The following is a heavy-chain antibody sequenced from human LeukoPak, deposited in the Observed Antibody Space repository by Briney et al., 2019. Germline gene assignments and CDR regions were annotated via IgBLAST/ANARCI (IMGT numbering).Heavy chain of an antibody. CDR1: GWSFSGYY. J-gene: IGHJ5*02. V-gene: IGHV4-34*01. CDR2: INHSGST. Sequence: PSETLSLTCAVYGWSFSGYYWSWIRQPPGKGLEWIGEINHSGSTNYNASLKSRLTISVDAPKNQFSLKLSSVTAADTAVYYCARTSAAMQNWFDPWGQGTLVTVSS. D-gene: IGHD2-2*01. CDR3: ARTSAAMQNWFDP.